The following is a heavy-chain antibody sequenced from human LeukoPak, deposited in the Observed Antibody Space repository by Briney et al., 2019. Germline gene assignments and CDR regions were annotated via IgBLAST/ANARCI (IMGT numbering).Heavy chain of an antibody. CDR2: INHSGST. CDR1: GGSFSGYY. Sequence: SETLSLTCAVYGGSFSGYYWSWIRQPPGKGLEWIGEINHSGSTNYNPSLKSRVTISVYTSKNQFSLKLSSVTAADTAVYYCARRVIAALGFQHWGQGTLVTVSS. J-gene: IGHJ1*01. D-gene: IGHD2-21*01. CDR3: ARRVIAALGFQH. V-gene: IGHV4-34*01.